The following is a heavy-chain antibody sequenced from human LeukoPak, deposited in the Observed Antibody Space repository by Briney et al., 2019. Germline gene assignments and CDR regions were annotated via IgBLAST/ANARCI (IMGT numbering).Heavy chain of an antibody. Sequence: SETLSLTCTVSGGSISSYYWSWIRQPPGKGLEWIGYIYYSGSTNYNPSLKSRVTISVDTSKNQFSLKLSSVTAADTAVYYCARVGRYDFWSGYVNWFDPWGQGTLVTVSS. J-gene: IGHJ5*02. D-gene: IGHD3-3*01. V-gene: IGHV4-59*01. CDR3: ARVGRYDFWSGYVNWFDP. CDR1: GGSISSYY. CDR2: IYYSGST.